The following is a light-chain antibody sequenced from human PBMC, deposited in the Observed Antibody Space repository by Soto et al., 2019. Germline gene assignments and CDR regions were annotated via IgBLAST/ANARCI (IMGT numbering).Light chain of an antibody. CDR3: SSYAGSNNYV. CDR2: EVS. CDR1: SSDVGGYNY. Sequence: QSALTQAPSASGSPGQSGSISCTGTSSDVGGYNYVSWYQQHPGKAPKLMIYEVSKRPSGVPDRFSGSKSGNTASLTVSGLQAEDEADYYCSSYAGSNNYVFGTGTKV. V-gene: IGLV2-8*01. J-gene: IGLJ1*01.